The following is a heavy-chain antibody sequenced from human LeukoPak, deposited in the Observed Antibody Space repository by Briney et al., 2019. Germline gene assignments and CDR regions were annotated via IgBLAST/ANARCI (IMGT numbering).Heavy chain of an antibody. CDR3: AKPARTDYADY. J-gene: IGHJ4*02. Sequence: QAGGSLRLSCAASGFTFSNYALNWVRQAPGKGLEWVSSISSSGGSTYYADSVKGRFTISRDNSRNTLYLQMNSLRAEDTAVYYCAKPARTDYADYWGQGTLVTVSS. CDR2: ISSSGGST. CDR1: GFTFSNYA. V-gene: IGHV3-23*01. D-gene: IGHD1-14*01.